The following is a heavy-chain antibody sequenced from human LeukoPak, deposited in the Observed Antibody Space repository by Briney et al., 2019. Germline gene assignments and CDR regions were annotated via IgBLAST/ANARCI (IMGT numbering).Heavy chain of an antibody. CDR3: AKDWSAYRSYYCDY. V-gene: IGHV3-23*01. Sequence: PGGSLRLSCAASGFTFSSYAMSWVRQAPGKGLEWVSTISGSGGSTYYADSVKGRFTISRDNSKNTLYLQMHSLRAEDTAVYYCAKDWSAYRSYYCDYWGQGAQVTVSS. J-gene: IGHJ4*02. CDR1: GFTFSSYA. D-gene: IGHD3-3*01. CDR2: ISGSGGST.